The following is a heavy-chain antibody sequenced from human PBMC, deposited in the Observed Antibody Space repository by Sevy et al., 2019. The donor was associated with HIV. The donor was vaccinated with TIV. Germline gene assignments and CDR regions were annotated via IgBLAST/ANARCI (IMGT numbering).Heavy chain of an antibody. J-gene: IGHJ4*02. Sequence: SETLSLTCTVSGYSISSGYHWGWIRQSPGKGLEWIGSFYLGGSTYYNPSLKSRVTISPDSSKNQFSLKLNSVTAADTAVYFCVRLVTAVVYYFDYLGQGTLVTVSS. CDR2: FYLGGST. CDR1: GYSISSGYH. CDR3: VRLVTAVVYYFDY. V-gene: IGHV4-38-2*02. D-gene: IGHD5-18*01.